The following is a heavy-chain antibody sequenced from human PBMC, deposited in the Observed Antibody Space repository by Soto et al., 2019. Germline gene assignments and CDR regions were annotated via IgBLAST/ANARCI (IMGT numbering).Heavy chain of an antibody. CDR2: ISYTGST. Sequence: SETLSLTCTVSGGSISSGDYYWSWIRQPPGKGLECLGYISYTGSTYYNPSLKSRVTMSVDTSKNQFSLKLGSVTAADTAVYYCARDPSSGGYCPGPCFDNWGQGTRSTVS. CDR3: ARDPSSGGYCPGPCFDN. CDR1: GGSISSGDYY. J-gene: IGHJ4*02. D-gene: IGHD2-21*01. V-gene: IGHV4-30-4*01.